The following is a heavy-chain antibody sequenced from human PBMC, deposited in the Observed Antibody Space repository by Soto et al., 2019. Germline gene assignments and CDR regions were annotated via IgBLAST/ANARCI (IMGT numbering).Heavy chain of an antibody. J-gene: IGHJ6*02. CDR2: LNPSTGST. CDR1: GYPFTSYF. V-gene: IGHV1-46*01. CDR3: GRKFTISGGLDV. D-gene: IGHD3-10*01. Sequence: QVQLVQSGAEVKKPGASVRVSCQASGYPFTSYFIHWVRQAPGQGLEWVGVLNPSTGSTTYAQMVQGRVTMTRDTSTSTVYMDLSSLRSEDTALYYCGRKFTISGGLDVWGQGTAVTVSS.